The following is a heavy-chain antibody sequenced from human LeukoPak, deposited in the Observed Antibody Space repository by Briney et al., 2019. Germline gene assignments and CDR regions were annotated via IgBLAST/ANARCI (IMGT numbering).Heavy chain of an antibody. J-gene: IGHJ6*03. V-gene: IGHV3-23*01. CDR2: NAGSSSR. Sequence: GGSLRLSCLASGFSFSNYAMSWVRQAPGKGLEWVSNAGSSSRLYGDSVKGRFSVSRDNSKNALYLQMNSLRADDTAVYYCAKQRGALRENYYMDVWGKGTTVTVSS. CDR1: GFSFSNYA. CDR3: AKQRGALRENYYMDV.